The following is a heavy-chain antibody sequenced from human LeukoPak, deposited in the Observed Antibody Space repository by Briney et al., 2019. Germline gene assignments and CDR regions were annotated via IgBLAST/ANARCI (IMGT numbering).Heavy chain of an antibody. CDR1: GGSISSGGYS. D-gene: IGHD3-10*01. CDR2: IYHSGST. Sequence: SETLSLTCAVSGGSISSGGYSRSWIRQPPGKGLEWIGYIYHSGSTYYNPSLKSRVTISVDRSKNQFSLKLSSVTAADTAVYYCARHPPIPVRGVRGDIPWFDPWGQGTLVTVSS. CDR3: ARHPPIPVRGVRGDIPWFDP. V-gene: IGHV4-30-2*01. J-gene: IGHJ5*02.